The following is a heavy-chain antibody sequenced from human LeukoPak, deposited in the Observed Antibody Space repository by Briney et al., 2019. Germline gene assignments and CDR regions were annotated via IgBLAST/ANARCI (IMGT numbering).Heavy chain of an antibody. Sequence: GGSLRLSYAASGFTVSSNYMSWVCQAPGKGLEWVSVIYSGGSTYYADSVKGRFTISRDNSKNTLYLQMNSLRAEDTAVYYCARDATATDYDILTGHQYYYYYGMDVWGKGTTVTVSS. CDR3: ARDATATDYDILTGHQYYYYYGMDV. V-gene: IGHV3-53*01. J-gene: IGHJ6*04. CDR1: GFTVSSNY. D-gene: IGHD3-9*01. CDR2: IYSGGST.